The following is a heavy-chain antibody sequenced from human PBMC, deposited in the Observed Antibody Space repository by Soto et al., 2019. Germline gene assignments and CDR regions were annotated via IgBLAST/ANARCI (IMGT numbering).Heavy chain of an antibody. CDR3: ARAPDTAMVTVDY. Sequence: QVQLVQSGAEVKKPGASVKVSCKVSGYTFTSYAMHWVRQAPGQRLEWMGWINAGNGNTKYSQKFQGRVTITRDTSASTAYMELSSLRSEDTAVYYCARAPDTAMVTVDYWGQGTLVTVSS. V-gene: IGHV1-3*01. CDR2: INAGNGNT. CDR1: GYTFTSYA. D-gene: IGHD5-18*01. J-gene: IGHJ4*02.